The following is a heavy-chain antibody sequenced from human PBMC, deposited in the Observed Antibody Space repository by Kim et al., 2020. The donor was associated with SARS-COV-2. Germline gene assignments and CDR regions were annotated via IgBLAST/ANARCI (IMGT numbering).Heavy chain of an antibody. CDR3: ARLTSERYCSGGNCYPSPYYYFGMDV. Sequence: SETLSLTCTVSGGSISNYYWTWIRQPPGKGLEWIGYIDYSGTTNYNPSLESRVTISIDTSKTQFSLKLSSVTTADTAVYYCARLTSERYCSGGNCYPSPYYYFGMDVWGQGTTVTVSS. V-gene: IGHV4-59*13. J-gene: IGHJ6*02. CDR2: IDYSGTT. CDR1: GGSISNYY. D-gene: IGHD2-15*01.